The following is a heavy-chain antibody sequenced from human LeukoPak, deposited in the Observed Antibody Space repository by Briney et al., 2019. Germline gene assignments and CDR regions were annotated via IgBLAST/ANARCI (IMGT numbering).Heavy chain of an antibody. CDR1: GFTFNNYG. CDR2: IQYDGSNI. V-gene: IGHV3-30*02. J-gene: IGHJ4*02. CDR3: AKCLTSGTSILDY. Sequence: GGSLRLSCAASGFTFNNYGMDWVRQAPGKGLEWVAFIQYDGSNIYYADSVKGRFTSSRDNSKNTLYLQMNSLRAEDTAVYYCAKCLTSGTSILDYWGQGNLVPVSS. D-gene: IGHD1-1*01.